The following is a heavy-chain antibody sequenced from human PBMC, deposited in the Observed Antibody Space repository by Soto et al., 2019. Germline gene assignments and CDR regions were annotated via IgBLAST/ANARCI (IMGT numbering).Heavy chain of an antibody. CDR3: AKDRSSSLDGMDV. CDR2: VWYDGSNK. V-gene: IGHV3-33*06. D-gene: IGHD6-19*01. J-gene: IGHJ6*02. Sequence: VGSLRLSCAASGFKFTIYGMHWVRQAPGKGLEWVAVVWYDGSNKYYADSVKGRFTISRDNSKNTLYLQVNSLRAEGTAVYYCAKDRSSSLDGMDVWGQGTTVTVSS. CDR1: GFKFTIYG.